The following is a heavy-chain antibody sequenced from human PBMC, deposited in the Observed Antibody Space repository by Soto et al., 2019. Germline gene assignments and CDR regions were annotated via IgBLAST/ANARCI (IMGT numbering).Heavy chain of an antibody. Sequence: EVQLVESGGGLVKPGGSLRLSCAASGFTFSSYSINWVRQAPGKGQEWVSSISSSSSYIYYADSVKGRFTISRDNAKNSLYLQMNSLRAEDTAVYYCARVAVADPYYYYYGMDVWGQGTTVTVSS. CDR3: ARVAVADPYYYYYGMDV. D-gene: IGHD6-19*01. J-gene: IGHJ6*02. CDR1: GFTFSSYS. V-gene: IGHV3-21*01. CDR2: ISSSSSYI.